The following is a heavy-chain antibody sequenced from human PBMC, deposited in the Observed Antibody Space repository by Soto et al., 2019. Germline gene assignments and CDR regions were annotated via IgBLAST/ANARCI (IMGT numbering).Heavy chain of an antibody. CDR3: AKTVSTTWAFDY. V-gene: IGHV3-23*01. J-gene: IGHJ4*02. CDR2: ITGSDGNT. Sequence: EVQLLESGGGLVQPGGSLSLSCAASGFTFSSYAMSWVRQAPGKGLEWVSAITGSDGNTYYADSVKGRFTISRDNSKNTLYLQMNSLRADDTAVYYCAKTVSTTWAFDYWGQGTLVTVSS. CDR1: GFTFSSYA. D-gene: IGHD2-2*01.